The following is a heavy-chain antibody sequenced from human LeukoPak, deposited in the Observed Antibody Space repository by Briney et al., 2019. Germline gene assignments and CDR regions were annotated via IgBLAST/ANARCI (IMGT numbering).Heavy chain of an antibody. V-gene: IGHV4-59*01. Sequence: SETLSLTCTVSGGSISTYYWSWIRQPPGKGLEWIGYIYYSGSTNYNPSLKSRVTISVDTSKNQFSLKLSSVTAADSAVYYCASGYCSGGSCYSPLGFDPWGQGTLVTVSS. J-gene: IGHJ5*02. CDR1: GGSISTYY. D-gene: IGHD2-15*01. CDR2: IYYSGST. CDR3: ASGYCSGGSCYSPLGFDP.